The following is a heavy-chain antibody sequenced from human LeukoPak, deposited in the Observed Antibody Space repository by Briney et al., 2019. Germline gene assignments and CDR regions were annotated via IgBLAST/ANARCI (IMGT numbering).Heavy chain of an antibody. D-gene: IGHD4-17*01. J-gene: IGHJ3*02. CDR3: TKDRVRQSEAPDGVADDFDI. CDR2: ISSSGSTI. Sequence: GGSLRLSCAASGFTFSSYEMNWVCQAPGKGLEWVSYISSSGSTIYYADSVKGRFTISRDNAKNSLYLQMNSLRAEDMALYYCTKDRVRQSEAPDGVADDFDIWGQGTMVTVSS. CDR1: GFTFSSYE. V-gene: IGHV3-48*03.